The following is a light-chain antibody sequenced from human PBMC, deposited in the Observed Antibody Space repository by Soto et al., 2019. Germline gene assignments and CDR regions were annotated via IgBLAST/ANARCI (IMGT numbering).Light chain of an antibody. CDR1: SSNIGAGYD. CDR3: QSYDSSLSGSV. CDR2: GNS. V-gene: IGLV1-40*01. Sequence: QAVVTQPPSVSGAPGQRVTISCTGSSSNIGAGYDVDWYQQLPGTAPKLLIYGNSNRPSGVPDRFSGSKSGTSASLAITGLQAEDEADYYCQSYDSSLSGSVFGGGTQLTVL. J-gene: IGLJ3*02.